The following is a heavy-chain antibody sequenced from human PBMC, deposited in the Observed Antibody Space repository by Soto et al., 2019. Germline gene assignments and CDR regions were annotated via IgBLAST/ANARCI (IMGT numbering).Heavy chain of an antibody. CDR3: ARDNYAILTGSYDY. D-gene: IGHD3-9*01. Sequence: LRLSCAASGFTVSSNYMSWVRQAPGKGLEWVSVIYSGGSTYYADSVKGRFTISRDNSKNTLYLQMNSLRAEDTAVYYCARDNYAILTGSYDYWGQGTLVTVSS. V-gene: IGHV3-53*01. J-gene: IGHJ4*02. CDR2: IYSGGST. CDR1: GFTVSSNY.